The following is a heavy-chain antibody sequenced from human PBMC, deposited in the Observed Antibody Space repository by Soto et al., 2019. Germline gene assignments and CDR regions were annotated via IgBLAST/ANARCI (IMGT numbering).Heavy chain of an antibody. CDR1: GYTFTSYG. D-gene: IGHD3-22*01. V-gene: IGHV1-18*01. J-gene: IGHJ3*02. Sequence: ASVTVSCKASGYTFTSYGISWVRQAPGQGLEWMGWISAYNGNTNYAQKLQGRVTTTTDTSTSTAYMELRSLRSDDTAVYYCARDLVTMIVVVTLDAFDIWGQGTMVTVSS. CDR2: ISAYNGNT. CDR3: ARDLVTMIVVVTLDAFDI.